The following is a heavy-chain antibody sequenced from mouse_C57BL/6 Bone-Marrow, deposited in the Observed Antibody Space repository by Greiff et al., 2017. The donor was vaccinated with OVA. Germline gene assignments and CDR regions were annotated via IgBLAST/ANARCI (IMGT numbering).Heavy chain of an antibody. CDR2: INYDGSST. CDR1: GFTFSDYY. V-gene: IGHV5-16*01. D-gene: IGHD4-1*01. J-gene: IGHJ3*01. Sequence: EVQLVESEGGLVQPGSSMKLSCTASGFTFSDYYMAWVRQVPEKGLEWVANINYDGSSTYYLDSLKSRFIISRDNAKNILYLQMSSLKSEDTATYYCARAVGRAWFAYWGQGTLVTVSA. CDR3: ARAVGRAWFAY.